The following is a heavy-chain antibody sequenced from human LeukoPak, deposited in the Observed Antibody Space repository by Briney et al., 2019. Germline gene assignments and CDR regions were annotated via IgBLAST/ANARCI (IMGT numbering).Heavy chain of an antibody. CDR3: ASSGRYSSSWRPWYYYYYMDV. Sequence: SLKVSCAASGGTFSSYAISWVRQAPGQGLEWMGGIIPIFGTANYAQKFQGRVTISTDESTSTVYMELSSLRSEDTAVYYCASSGRYSSSWRPWYYYYYMDVWGKGTTVTVSS. CDR1: GGTFSSYA. D-gene: IGHD6-13*01. V-gene: IGHV1-69*05. J-gene: IGHJ6*03. CDR2: IIPIFGTA.